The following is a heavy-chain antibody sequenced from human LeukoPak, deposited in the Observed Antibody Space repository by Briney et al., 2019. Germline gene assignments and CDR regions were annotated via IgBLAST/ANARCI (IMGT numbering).Heavy chain of an antibody. CDR3: ARQRGYSYFDH. D-gene: IGHD5-18*01. V-gene: IGHV4-39*01. CDR1: GGSINTSSYY. J-gene: IGHJ4*02. Sequence: PSETLSLTCSVSGGSINTSSYYWGWIRQPPRKGLEWIGSFYYSVSTYYNASLKSRVTISVDTSKNQFSLKLSSVTAADTAVYYCARQRGYSYFDHWGQGNLVTVSS. CDR2: FYYSVST.